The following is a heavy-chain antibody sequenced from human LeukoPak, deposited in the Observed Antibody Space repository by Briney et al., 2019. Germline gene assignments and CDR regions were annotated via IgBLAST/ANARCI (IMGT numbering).Heavy chain of an antibody. Sequence: SETLSLTCTVSGGSISSYYWSWIRQPPGKGLEWIGYIYHSGSTYYNPSLKSRVTISVDTSKNQFSLKLSSVTAADTAVYYCARSRDPNGFPHDAFDIWGQGTMVTVSS. CDR1: GGSISSYY. CDR3: ARSRDPNGFPHDAFDI. V-gene: IGHV4-59*01. CDR2: IYHSGST. D-gene: IGHD2-2*01. J-gene: IGHJ3*02.